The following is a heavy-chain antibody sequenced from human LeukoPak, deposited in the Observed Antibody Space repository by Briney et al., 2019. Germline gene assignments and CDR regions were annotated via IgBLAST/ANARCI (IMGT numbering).Heavy chain of an antibody. CDR3: ARSVHYYGSGSYYPTEYNWFDP. V-gene: IGHV1-69*13. D-gene: IGHD3-10*01. CDR1: GGTFNSNV. Sequence: SVKVSCKASGGTFNSNVISWVRQAPGQDLEWMGGIIPLFGRTNYAQKFQGRVTITADESTSTAYMELISLRSEDTAVYYCARSVHYYGSGSYYPTEYNWFDPWGQGTLVTVSS. CDR2: IIPLFGRT. J-gene: IGHJ5*02.